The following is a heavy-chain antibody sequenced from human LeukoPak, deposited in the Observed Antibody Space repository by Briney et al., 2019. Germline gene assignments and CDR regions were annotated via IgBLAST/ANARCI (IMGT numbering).Heavy chain of an antibody. Sequence: GGSLRLSCAASGFTFSSYGMHWVRQAPGKGLEWVAVISYDGSNKYYADSVKGRFTISRDNSKNTLYLQMNSLRAEDTAVYYCAKDWGSGYSSSWYDYWGRGTLVTVSS. CDR2: ISYDGSNK. CDR3: AKDWGSGYSSSWYDY. D-gene: IGHD6-13*01. V-gene: IGHV3-30-3*01. J-gene: IGHJ4*02. CDR1: GFTFSSYG.